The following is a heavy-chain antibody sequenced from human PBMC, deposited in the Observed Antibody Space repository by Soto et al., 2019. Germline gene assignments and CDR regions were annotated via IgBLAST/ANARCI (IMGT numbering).Heavy chain of an antibody. Sequence: QVQLQESGPGLVKPSETLSLSCSVSGGSISGHYWSWVRQTPGKGLEWIGYMYYSGSTNYNPSLKSRVTISVATAKNHFYLRLTSVTAADTAVYYCARGPYYDLVWNYYYMDVWGKGTTVTVLL. V-gene: IGHV4-59*08. CDR1: GGSISGHY. J-gene: IGHJ6*03. CDR3: ARGPYYDLVWNYYYMDV. CDR2: MYYSGST. D-gene: IGHD3-16*01.